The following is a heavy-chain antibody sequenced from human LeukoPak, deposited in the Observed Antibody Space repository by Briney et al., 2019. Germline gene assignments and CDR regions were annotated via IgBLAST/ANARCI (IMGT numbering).Heavy chain of an antibody. V-gene: IGHV3-7*01. J-gene: IGHJ4*02. Sequence: GGSLRLSCAASGFTFTSYWMTRVRQPPGRGLEWVANIHQDGSLQFYVDSVKGRFTVSRDNARNLLYLQMNGLRAEDTAVYYCARAGSSYVEAAYWGLGTLVTVSS. CDR1: GFTFTSYW. D-gene: IGHD3-16*01. CDR3: ARAGSSYVEAAY. CDR2: IHQDGSLQ.